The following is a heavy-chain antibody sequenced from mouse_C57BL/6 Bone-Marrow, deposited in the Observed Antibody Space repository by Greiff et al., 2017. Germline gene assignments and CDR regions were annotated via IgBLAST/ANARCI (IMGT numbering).Heavy chain of an antibody. CDR3: ARVPIYYDYDYAMDY. Sequence: VQLQQSGPVLVKPGASVTMSCKASGYTFTDYYMNWVKQSPGKSLEWIGVINPYNGGTSYNQKFKGKATLTVDKSSSTAYMELNSLTSEDSAVYYGARVPIYYDYDYAMDYWGQGTSVTVSS. V-gene: IGHV1-19*01. CDR2: INPYNGGT. D-gene: IGHD2-4*01. CDR1: GYTFTDYY. J-gene: IGHJ4*01.